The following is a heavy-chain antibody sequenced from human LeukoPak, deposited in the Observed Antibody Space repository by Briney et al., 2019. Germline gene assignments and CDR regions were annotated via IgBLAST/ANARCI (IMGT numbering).Heavy chain of an antibody. CDR3: ARQRFRAYFYYYMDV. Sequence: PSETLSLTCGVSGDSMRNTNYYWGWIRQPPGKGLEWSGSVFYRGSTYYNPSPKSRVTISVDTSKNQFSLNLSSMTAADTAVYYCARQRFRAYFYYYMDVWGNGTTVTVSS. J-gene: IGHJ6*03. V-gene: IGHV4-39*01. D-gene: IGHD2-21*01. CDR1: GDSMRNTNYY. CDR2: VFYRGST.